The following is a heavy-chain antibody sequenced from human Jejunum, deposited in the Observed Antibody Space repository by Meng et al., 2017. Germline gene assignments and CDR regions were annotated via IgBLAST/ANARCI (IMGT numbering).Heavy chain of an antibody. Sequence: ASVKVFCKASGYTFIAYFVHWVRQAPGQGLEWMGWVNPNSGGAHYAQNFKGRVTMTRDRSIDTAYMEVSSLRSDDTAVYYCTRGSTYDIMTGDYSIRMDVWGQGTTVTVSS. CDR1: GYTFIAYF. V-gene: IGHV1-2*02. CDR2: VNPNSGGA. J-gene: IGHJ6*02. D-gene: IGHD3-9*01. CDR3: TRGSTYDIMTGDYSIRMDV.